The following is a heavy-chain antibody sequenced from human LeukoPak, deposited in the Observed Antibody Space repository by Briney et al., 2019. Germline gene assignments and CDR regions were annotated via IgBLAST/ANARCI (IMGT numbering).Heavy chain of an antibody. CDR1: GGTFSSYT. V-gene: IGHV1-69*13. CDR3: ASGGSCSPYRCYYYGMDV. Sequence: VASVKVSCKASGGTFSSYTISWVRQAPGQGLEWMGGIIPIFGTANYAQKFQGRVTITADESTSTAHMELRSLRSEDTAVYYCASGGSCSPYRCYYYGMDVWGLGTTVTVSS. J-gene: IGHJ6*02. CDR2: IIPIFGTA. D-gene: IGHD2-15*01.